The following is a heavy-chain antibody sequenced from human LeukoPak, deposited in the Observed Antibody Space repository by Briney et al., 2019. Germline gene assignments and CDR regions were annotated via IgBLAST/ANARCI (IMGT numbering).Heavy chain of an antibody. J-gene: IGHJ4*02. Sequence: GGSLRLSCAASGFTFSNARMSWVRQAPGKGLEWVGRIKSKTDGGTTDYAAPVKGRFTISRDNAKNSLYLQMNSLRAEDTAVYYCARDRFWDGYNFWGQGTLVTVSS. CDR2: IKSKTDGGTT. CDR1: GFTFSNAR. CDR3: ARDRFWDGYNF. V-gene: IGHV3-15*01. D-gene: IGHD5-24*01.